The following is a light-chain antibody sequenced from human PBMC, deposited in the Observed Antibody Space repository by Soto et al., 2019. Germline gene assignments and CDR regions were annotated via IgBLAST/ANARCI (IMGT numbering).Light chain of an antibody. CDR1: QNLLFSSNNKNS. Sequence: DVVMTQSPDSLAVSLGERAAINCKSSQNLLFSSNNKNSLAWYQQKPGQPPKLLIYWASTRESGAPDRFSGSGSGRYFTLTISSLQAEDLAVYYCQQYHTTPNTFGQGTKVEIK. CDR2: WAS. J-gene: IGKJ2*01. CDR3: QQYHTTPNT. V-gene: IGKV4-1*01.